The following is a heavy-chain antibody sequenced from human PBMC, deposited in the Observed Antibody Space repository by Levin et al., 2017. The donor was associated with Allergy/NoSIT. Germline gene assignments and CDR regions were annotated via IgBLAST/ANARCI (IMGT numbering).Heavy chain of an antibody. CDR3: TRPSSGWFRYFDL. CDR1: GFTFGDYA. Sequence: GGSLRLSCTASGFTFGDYAMSWFRQAPGKGLEWVGFIRSKAYGGTTEYAASVKGRFTISRDDSKSIAYLQMNSLKTEDTAVYYCTRPSSGWFRYFDLWGRGTLVTVSS. J-gene: IGHJ2*01. D-gene: IGHD6-19*01. CDR2: IRSKAYGGTT. V-gene: IGHV3-49*03.